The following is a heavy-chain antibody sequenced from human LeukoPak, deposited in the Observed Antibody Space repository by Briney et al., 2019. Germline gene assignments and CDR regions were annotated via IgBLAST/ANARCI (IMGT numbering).Heavy chain of an antibody. V-gene: IGHV1-18*01. J-gene: IGHJ2*01. D-gene: IGHD6-19*01. Sequence: GASVKVSCKASGYTFTSYGISWVRQAPGHGLEWMGWISAYNGNTNYAQKLQGRVTMTTDTSTSTAYMELRSLRSDDTAVYYCARELKSSGWTDSYWYFDLWGRGTLVTVSS. CDR3: ARELKSSGWTDSYWYFDL. CDR1: GYTFTSYG. CDR2: ISAYNGNT.